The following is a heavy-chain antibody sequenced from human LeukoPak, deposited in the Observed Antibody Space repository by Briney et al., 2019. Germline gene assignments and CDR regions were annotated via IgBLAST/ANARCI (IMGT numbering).Heavy chain of an antibody. Sequence: GGSLRLSCVASGFTFSNSWMTWVRQVPGKGLEWVANINQDENKKNYVDSVKGRFTVSRDNAKNSLYLQMNNLRADDTAIYYCARGYSTSVSGSDWDDAFAMWGLGTMVTVSS. V-gene: IGHV3-7*01. J-gene: IGHJ3*02. CDR1: GFTFSNSW. D-gene: IGHD1-1*01. CDR2: INQDENKK. CDR3: ARGYSTSVSGSDWDDAFAM.